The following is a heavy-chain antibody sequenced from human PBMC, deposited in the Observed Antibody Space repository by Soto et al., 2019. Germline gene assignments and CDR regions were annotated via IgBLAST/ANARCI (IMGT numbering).Heavy chain of an antibody. D-gene: IGHD1-26*01. CDR2: IIPISGTI. V-gene: IGHV1-69*01. CDR3: ASRERVDAFDV. CDR1: GGTFSTYG. J-gene: IGHJ3*01. Sequence: QVQLVQSGAEVKKPGSSVKVSCKASGGTFSTYGITWVRQASGQGLEWMGGIIPISGTINFAQKFKGRLTITPDESTSTVYMNLRSLTYEDTDVYYCASRERVDAFDVWGQGTMVTVSS.